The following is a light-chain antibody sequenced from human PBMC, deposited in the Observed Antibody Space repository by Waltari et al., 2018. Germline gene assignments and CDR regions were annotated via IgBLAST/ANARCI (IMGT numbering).Light chain of an antibody. CDR2: DET. V-gene: IGLV3-21*02. J-gene: IGLJ1*01. CDR1: DIRSKT. CDR3: QVWDSLIDHYV. Sequence: SYVLTPPPSVSVAPGHTATHSCGGADIRSKTALWYQPKPGQAPGLVVYDETDRPSRIPERLSGSNSGNTATLTISRVEAGDEADYYCQVWDSLIDHYVFGTGTKVTVL.